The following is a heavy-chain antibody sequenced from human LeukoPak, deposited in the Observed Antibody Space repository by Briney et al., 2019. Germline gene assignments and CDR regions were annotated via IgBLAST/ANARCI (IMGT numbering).Heavy chain of an antibody. CDR1: GGTFSSYA. CDR3: ARSGVPAAMRGSAFDI. Sequence: ASVTVSCKASGGTFSSYAISWVRQAPGQGLEWMGGIIPIFGTANYAQKFQGRVTITADESTSTASMELSSLRPEDTAVYYCARSGVPAAMRGSAFDIWGQGTMVTVSS. D-gene: IGHD2-2*01. J-gene: IGHJ3*02. CDR2: IIPIFGTA. V-gene: IGHV1-69*01.